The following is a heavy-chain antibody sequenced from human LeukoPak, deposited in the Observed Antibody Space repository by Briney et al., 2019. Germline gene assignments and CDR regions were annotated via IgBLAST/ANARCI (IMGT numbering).Heavy chain of an antibody. CDR3: AKMVLWFGELMPAEFDY. V-gene: IGHV3-23*01. CDR1: GLTVTSNY. Sequence: PGGSLRLSCAASGLTVTSNYMSWVRQAPGKGLEWVSAISGSGGSTYYADSVKGRFTISRDNSKNTLYLQMNSLRAEDTAVYYCAKMVLWFGELMPAEFDYWGQGTLVTVSS. D-gene: IGHD3-10*01. J-gene: IGHJ4*02. CDR2: ISGSGGST.